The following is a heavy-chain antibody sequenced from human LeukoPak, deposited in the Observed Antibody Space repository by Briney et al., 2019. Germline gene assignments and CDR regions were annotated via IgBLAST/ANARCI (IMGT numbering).Heavy chain of an antibody. CDR3: ARHGGGVYYDSSDFDY. V-gene: IGHV4-39*01. J-gene: IGHJ4*02. D-gene: IGHD3-22*01. CDR2: IYYSGST. Sequence: PSETLSLTCTVTGGSISSTTYYWGWIRQPPGKGLEWIGSIYYSGSTYYNPSLKSRVTISVDTSKNQFSLKLSSVTAADTAVYYCARHGGGVYYDSSDFDYWGQGTLVTVSS. CDR1: GGSISSTTYY.